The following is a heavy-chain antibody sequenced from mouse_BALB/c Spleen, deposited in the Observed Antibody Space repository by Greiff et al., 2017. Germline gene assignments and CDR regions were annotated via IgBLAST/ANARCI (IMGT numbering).Heavy chain of an antibody. D-gene: IGHD1-1*01. CDR3: AKKVYGSSYDYAMDY. V-gene: IGHV5-4*02. Sequence: DVKLVESGGGLVKPGGSLKLSCAASGFTFSDYYMYWVRQTPEKRLEWVATISDGGSYTYYPDSVKGRFTISRDNAKNNLYLQMSSLKSEDTAMYYCAKKVYGSSYDYAMDYWGQGTSVTVSS. J-gene: IGHJ4*01. CDR2: ISDGGSYT. CDR1: GFTFSDYY.